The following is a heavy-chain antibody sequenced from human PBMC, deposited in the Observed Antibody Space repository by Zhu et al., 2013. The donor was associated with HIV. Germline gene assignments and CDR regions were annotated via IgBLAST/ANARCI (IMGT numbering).Heavy chain of an antibody. V-gene: IGHV1-24*01. D-gene: IGHD2-21*01. J-gene: IGHJ4*02. Sequence: QVHVVQSGAAVKKPGASVMVSCKVSGYSLNEFSIHWVRQASGIGLEWLGGFDPQHRRTIAAPKFRGRLTMTEDKASDTAYMELTSLTSDDTAVYYCAIPTFRENLLSYPFEYWGQGALVTASS. CDR2: FDPQHRRT. CDR1: GYSLNEFS. CDR3: AIPTFRENLLSYPFEY.